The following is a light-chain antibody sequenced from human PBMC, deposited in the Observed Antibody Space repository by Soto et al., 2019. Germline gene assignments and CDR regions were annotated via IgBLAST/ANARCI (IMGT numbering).Light chain of an antibody. CDR1: QSISSW. Sequence: DIQMTQSPSTLSASVGDRVTITCRASQSISSWLAWYQQKPGKAPKLLIYDASSLESGVPSRFSGSGSRTEFTLTIADLQPDDFGTYYCQQSLTMPITFGHGTRLDIK. CDR2: DAS. J-gene: IGKJ5*01. V-gene: IGKV1-5*01. CDR3: QQSLTMPIT.